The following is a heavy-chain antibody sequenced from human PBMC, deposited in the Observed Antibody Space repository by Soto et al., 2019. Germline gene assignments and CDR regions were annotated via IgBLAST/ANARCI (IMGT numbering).Heavy chain of an antibody. CDR1: GFTFSSYA. CDR2: ISYDGSNK. D-gene: IGHD6-19*01. Sequence: QVQLVESGGGVVQPGRSLRLSCAASGFTFSSYAMHWVRQAPGKGLEWVAVISYDGSNKYYADSVKGRFTISRDNSKNTLYLQMNSLRAEDTAVYYCAREGGWPHRGFDPWGQGTLVTVSS. V-gene: IGHV3-30-3*01. CDR3: AREGGWPHRGFDP. J-gene: IGHJ5*02.